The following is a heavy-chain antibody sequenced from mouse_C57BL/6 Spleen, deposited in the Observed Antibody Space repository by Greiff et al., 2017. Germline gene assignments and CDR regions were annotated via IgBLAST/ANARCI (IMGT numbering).Heavy chain of an antibody. D-gene: IGHD2-14*01. Sequence: QVQLQQSGAELARPGASVKMSCKASGYTFTSYTMHWVKQRPGQGLEWIGYINPSSGYTKYNQKFKDKATLTADKSSSTAYMQLSSLTSEDSAVYYCARDEYDGGMDYWGQGTSVTVSS. CDR2: INPSSGYT. V-gene: IGHV1-4*01. CDR1: GYTFTSYT. J-gene: IGHJ4*01. CDR3: ARDEYDGGMDY.